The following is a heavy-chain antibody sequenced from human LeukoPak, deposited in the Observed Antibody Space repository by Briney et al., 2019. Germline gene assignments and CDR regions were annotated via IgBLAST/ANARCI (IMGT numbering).Heavy chain of an antibody. CDR2: ITGSGVGT. D-gene: IGHD3-22*01. V-gene: IGHV3-23*01. CDR1: GFTFSSYL. CDR3: AKRYLYDSSRGAFDV. J-gene: IGHJ3*01. Sequence: PGGSLRLYCAASGFTFSSYLMSWVRQAPGKGLEWVSSITGSGVGTYYADSVKGRFTISRDNSKNTLYLQMNRVRGADTAVYYCAKRYLYDSSRGAFDVWGQGKMVTVSS.